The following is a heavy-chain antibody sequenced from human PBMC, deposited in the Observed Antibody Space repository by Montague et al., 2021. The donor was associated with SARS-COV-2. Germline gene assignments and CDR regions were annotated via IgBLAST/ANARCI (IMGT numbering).Heavy chain of an antibody. V-gene: IGHV4-31*03. CDR1: GGSISSGGYY. Sequence: TLSLTCTVSGGSISSGGYYWGWIRQHPGKGLEWIGYIYYSGSTYYXPSLKSRVTISVDTSKNQFSLKLSSVTAADTAVYYCARTPAAHVVVIPAARGHFDFWGQGTLVTVSS. CDR2: IYYSGST. J-gene: IGHJ4*02. CDR3: ARTPAAHVVVIPAARGHFDF. D-gene: IGHD2-2*01.